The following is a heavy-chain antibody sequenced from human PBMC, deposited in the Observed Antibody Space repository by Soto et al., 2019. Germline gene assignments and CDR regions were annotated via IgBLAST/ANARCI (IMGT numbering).Heavy chain of an antibody. V-gene: IGHV1-69*02. D-gene: IGHD1-26*01. CDR1: GGTFSSYT. CDR3: ARGDGSHSHAFDI. CDR2: IIPILGIA. J-gene: IGHJ3*02. Sequence: QVQLVQSGAEVKKPGSSVKVSCKASGGTFSSYTISWVRQAPGQGLEWMGRIIPILGIANYAQKFQGRVTITAEKSTSTAYMELSSMRSEDTAVYYCARGDGSHSHAFDIWGQGTMVTVSS.